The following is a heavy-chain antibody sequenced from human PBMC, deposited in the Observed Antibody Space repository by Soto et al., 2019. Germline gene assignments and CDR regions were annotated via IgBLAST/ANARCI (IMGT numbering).Heavy chain of an antibody. CDR1: GYTFTDYY. CDR2: INPGSGAT. D-gene: IGHD6-25*01. V-gene: IGHV1-2*06. Sequence: QLQLVQSGAEVKKPGASVKVSCKASGYTFTDYYMHWVRQAPGQGLKWMGRINPGSGATNFAQKFEGRVTMTRDTSISTAYMEVSSLTSDDTAVYYCARGVGSSWFDPWGQGTLVTVSS. CDR3: ARGVGSSWFDP. J-gene: IGHJ5*02.